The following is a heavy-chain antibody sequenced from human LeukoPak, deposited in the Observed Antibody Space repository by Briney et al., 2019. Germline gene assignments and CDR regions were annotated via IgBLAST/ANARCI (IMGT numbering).Heavy chain of an antibody. V-gene: IGHV3-21*01. D-gene: IGHD6-13*01. CDR3: ARGAAAAYDAFDI. J-gene: IGHJ3*02. CDR1: GFTFSSYS. CDR2: ISSSSSSYI. Sequence: GGSLRLSCAASGFTFSSYSMNWVRQAPGKGLEWVSSISSSSSSYIYYADSVKGRFTISRDNAKNSLYLQMNSLRAEDTAVYYCARGAAAAYDAFDIWGQGTMVTVSS.